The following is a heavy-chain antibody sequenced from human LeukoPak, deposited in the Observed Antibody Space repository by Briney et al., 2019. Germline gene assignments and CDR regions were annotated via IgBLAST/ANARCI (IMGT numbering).Heavy chain of an antibody. V-gene: IGHV4-34*01. CDR3: ARHRGDSGLRS. CDR2: INHSGST. J-gene: IGHJ4*02. CDR1: GGSFSGYY. Sequence: SETLSLTCAVYGGSFSGYYWSWIRQPPGKGLEWIGEINHSGSTNYNPSLKSRVTISVDTSKNQFSLKLISVTAADTAVYYCARHRGDSGLRSWGPGTLVTVSS. D-gene: IGHD3-16*01.